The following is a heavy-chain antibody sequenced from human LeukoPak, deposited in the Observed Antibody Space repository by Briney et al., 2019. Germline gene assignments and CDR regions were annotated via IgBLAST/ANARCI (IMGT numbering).Heavy chain of an antibody. D-gene: IGHD2-2*01. CDR2: MNPKRGNT. CDR3: AKTNLGYCSSTSCYDYYYYMDV. CDR1: GYTFTSYD. J-gene: IGHJ6*03. V-gene: IGHV1-8*01. Sequence: GAVKVSCKASGYTFTSYDINWGRQAPGEGVERMGWMNPKRGNTGYAQKFQGRATMTTNTSISTAYMELSSLRSEDTAVYYCAKTNLGYCSSTSCYDYYYYMDVWGKGTTVTVSS.